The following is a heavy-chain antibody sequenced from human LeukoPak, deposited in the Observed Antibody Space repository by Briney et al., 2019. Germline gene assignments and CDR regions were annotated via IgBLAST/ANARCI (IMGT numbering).Heavy chain of an antibody. J-gene: IGHJ4*02. CDR1: GFTISNYY. CDR3: AKALSSITARAWDY. Sequence: GALRLSCAASGFTISNYYMSWVRQAPGKGLEWVSVIYTGGNTYYTDAVKGRFTISRHNSKNTLYLQMNGLRAEDTAVYYCAKALSSITARAWDYWGQGTLVTVSS. D-gene: IGHD6-6*01. CDR2: IYTGGNT. V-gene: IGHV3-53*01.